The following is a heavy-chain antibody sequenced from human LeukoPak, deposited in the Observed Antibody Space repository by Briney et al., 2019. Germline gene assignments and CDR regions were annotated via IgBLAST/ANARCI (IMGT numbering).Heavy chain of an antibody. CDR3: AGHSGGPFDS. V-gene: IGHV4-39*01. CDR1: GGSINISNYY. CDR2: IHYSGII. D-gene: IGHD3-10*01. J-gene: IGHJ4*02. Sequence: SETLSLTCTVSGGSINISNYYWGWIRQPPGKGLECIVNIHYSGIIFYSPSFKSQFTFSVDTSKNYFSLKLSSVTAADTAVYYCAGHSGGPFDSGGQGALVTVSS.